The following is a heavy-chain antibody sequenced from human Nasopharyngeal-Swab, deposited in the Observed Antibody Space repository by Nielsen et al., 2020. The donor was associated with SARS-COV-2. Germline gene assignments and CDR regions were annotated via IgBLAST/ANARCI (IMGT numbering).Heavy chain of an antibody. V-gene: IGHV1-69*01. J-gene: IGHJ5*02. CDR3: ARVYCSGGSCYWFDP. Sequence: WVRQAPGQGLEWMGGIIPIFGTANYAPKFQGRVTITADESTSTAYMELSSLRSEDTAVYYCARVYCSGGSCYWFDPWGQGTLVTVSS. CDR2: IIPIFGTA. D-gene: IGHD2-15*01.